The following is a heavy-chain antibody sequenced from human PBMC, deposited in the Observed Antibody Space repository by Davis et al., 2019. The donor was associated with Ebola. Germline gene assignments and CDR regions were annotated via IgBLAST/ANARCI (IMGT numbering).Heavy chain of an antibody. CDR1: GGSVSSGSYW. Sequence: SETLSLTCTVSGGSVSSGSYWWSWIRQPPGKGLEWIGYIYYSGGTNYNPSLKTRVTISGDSSKNQFSLNLSSVTAADTAVYYCARVPRHCSSTSCYWGWFDPWGQGTLVTVSS. D-gene: IGHD2-2*01. CDR3: ARVPRHCSSTSCYWGWFDP. CDR2: IYYSGGT. V-gene: IGHV4-61*01. J-gene: IGHJ5*02.